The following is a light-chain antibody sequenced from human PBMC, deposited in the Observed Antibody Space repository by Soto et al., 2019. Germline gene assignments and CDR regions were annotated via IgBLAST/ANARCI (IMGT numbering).Light chain of an antibody. CDR3: QPSYSTPRT. Sequence: DIQMTQSPSYLSASVGDRVSITCRASQSISTHLSWYQQKPGKAPKLLIYAASSLQSGVTSRFSGSGSGTDFTLTISSLQPEDFATYYCQPSYSTPRTVGQGTQVEIK. CDR1: QSISTH. CDR2: AAS. V-gene: IGKV1-39*01. J-gene: IGKJ1*01.